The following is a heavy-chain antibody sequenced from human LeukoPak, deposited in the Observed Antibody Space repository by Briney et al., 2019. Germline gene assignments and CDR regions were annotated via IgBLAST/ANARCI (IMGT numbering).Heavy chain of an antibody. D-gene: IGHD3-10*01. V-gene: IGHV4-34*01. CDR3: ERGSRESGYYGSGSYYNVPRYYYYYYMDV. Sequence: PSETLSLTCTVSGGSISSYYWSWIRQPPGKGLEWIGEINHSVSTNYNPSLKSRFTISVDTSKNQFYLKLSSVTGADTAVYYCERGSRESGYYGSGSYYNVPRYYYYYYMDVWGKGTTVTVSS. CDR2: INHSVST. CDR1: GGSISSYY. J-gene: IGHJ6*03.